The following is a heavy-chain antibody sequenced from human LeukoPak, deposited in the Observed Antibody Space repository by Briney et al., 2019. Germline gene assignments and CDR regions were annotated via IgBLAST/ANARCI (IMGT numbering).Heavy chain of an antibody. J-gene: IGHJ4*02. CDR1: GFTFNYYA. CDR3: AKEYSGSYYDY. D-gene: IGHD1-26*01. V-gene: IGHV3-23*01. Sequence: PGTSLRLSCVASGFTFNYYAIHWVRQAPGKGLEWVSAISGSGGSTHYADSVKGRFTISRDNSKNTLYLQMNSLRAEDTAVYYCAKEYSGSYYDYWGQGTLVTVSS. CDR2: ISGSGGST.